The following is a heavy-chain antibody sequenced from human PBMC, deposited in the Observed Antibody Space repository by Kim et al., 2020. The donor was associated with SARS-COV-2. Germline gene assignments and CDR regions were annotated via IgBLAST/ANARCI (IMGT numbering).Heavy chain of an antibody. CDR3: ARGYCSGGSCYLGAFDI. CDR1: GFTFSSYE. V-gene: IGHV3-48*03. Sequence: GGSLRLSCAASGFTFSSYEMNWVRQAPGKGLEWVSYISSSGSTIYYADSVKGRFTISRDNAKNSLYLQMNSLRAEDTAVYYCARGYCSGGSCYLGAFDIWGQGTMVTVSS. D-gene: IGHD2-15*01. J-gene: IGHJ3*02. CDR2: ISSSGSTI.